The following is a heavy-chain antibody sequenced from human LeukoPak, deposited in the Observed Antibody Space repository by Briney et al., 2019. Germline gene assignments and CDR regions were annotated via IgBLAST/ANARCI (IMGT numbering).Heavy chain of an antibody. D-gene: IGHD2-2*01. CDR3: AKDYCSSTSCFFFDC. J-gene: IGHJ4*02. CDR2: IRYDGSNK. V-gene: IGHV3-30*02. CDR1: GFTFSSYG. Sequence: PGGSLRLSCAASGFTFSSYGMHWVRQAPGKGLEWVAFIRYDGSNKYYADSVKGRFTISRDNTLYLQMNSLRAEDTAVYYCAKDYCSSTSCFFFDCWGQGTLVTVSS.